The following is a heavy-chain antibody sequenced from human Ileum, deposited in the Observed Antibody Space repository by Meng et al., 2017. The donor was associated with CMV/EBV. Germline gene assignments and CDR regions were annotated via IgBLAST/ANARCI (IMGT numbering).Heavy chain of an antibody. CDR3: ATGGFWRFDY. J-gene: IGHJ4*02. CDR2: ISNDERT. Sequence: LDGGVYGGYLTRYYGTRIGQFPGKGLEWIGEISNDERTNYNPSLKSRLTMSVDTSKNQFSLRLNSVTAADTAVYYCATGGFWRFDYWGQGTLVTVSS. CDR1: GGYLTRYY. V-gene: IGHV4-34*01. D-gene: IGHD1-1*01.